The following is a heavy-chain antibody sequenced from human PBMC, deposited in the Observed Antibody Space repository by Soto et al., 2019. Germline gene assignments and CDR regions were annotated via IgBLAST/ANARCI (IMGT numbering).Heavy chain of an antibody. V-gene: IGHV3-30*18. D-gene: IGHD2-2*01. J-gene: IGHJ4*02. CDR3: AKDRIVVVPAAIDY. Sequence: GGSLRLSCAASGFTFSSYGMHWVRQAPGKGLEWVAVISYDGSNKYYADSVKGRFTISRDNSKNTLYLQMNSLRAEDTAVYYCAKDRIVVVPAAIDYWGQGTLVTVSS. CDR2: ISYDGSNK. CDR1: GFTFSSYG.